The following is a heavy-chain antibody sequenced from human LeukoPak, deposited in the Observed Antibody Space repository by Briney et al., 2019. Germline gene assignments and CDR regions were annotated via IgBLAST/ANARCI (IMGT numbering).Heavy chain of an antibody. J-gene: IGHJ4*02. CDR1: GGSISSSNW. CDR2: IYHSGST. Sequence: SGTLSLTCAVSGGSISSSNWWSWVRQPPGKGLEWIGEIYHSGSTNYNPSLKSRVTISVDKSKNQFSLKLSSVTAADTAVYYCARDAPRYSSSWYVGYWGQGTLVTVSS. CDR3: ARDAPRYSSSWYVGY. V-gene: IGHV4-4*02. D-gene: IGHD6-13*01.